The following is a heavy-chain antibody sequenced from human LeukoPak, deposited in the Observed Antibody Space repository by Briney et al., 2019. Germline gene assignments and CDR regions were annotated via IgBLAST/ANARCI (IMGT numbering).Heavy chain of an antibody. J-gene: IGHJ4*02. Sequence: SETLSLTCTVSGGSISSYYWTWIRQPAGKGLEWIGRIYTTGSTNYNPSLNSRVTMSVDTFKNQFSLKLSSVTAADTAVYYCARGVGDYYDSSGYYTFDYWGQGTLVSVSS. V-gene: IGHV4-4*07. CDR1: GGSISSYY. D-gene: IGHD3-22*01. CDR2: IYTTGST. CDR3: ARGVGDYYDSSGYYTFDY.